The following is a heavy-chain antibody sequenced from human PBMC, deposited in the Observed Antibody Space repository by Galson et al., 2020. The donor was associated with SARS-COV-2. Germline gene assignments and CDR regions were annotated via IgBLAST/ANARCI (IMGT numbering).Heavy chain of an antibody. CDR2: LSASGGST. V-gene: IGHV3-23*01. CDR1: GFTFSSYA. D-gene: IGHD3-3*01. J-gene: IGHJ4*02. Sequence: GGSLRLSCAASGFTFSSYAMSWVRQAPGKGLEWVSALSASGGSTYYAGSVKGRFTISRDNSKNTLHLQMNSLRAEDTAVYYCAKDGGLWRYDFWTGYYPYFDYWGQGTLVTAPS. CDR3: AKDGGLWRYDFWTGYYPYFDY.